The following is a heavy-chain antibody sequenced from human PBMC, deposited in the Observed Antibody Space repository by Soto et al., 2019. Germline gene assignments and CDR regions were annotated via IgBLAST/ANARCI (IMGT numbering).Heavy chain of an antibody. Sequence: GGSLRLSCAASGFTFSSYAMSWVRQAPGKGPEWVSTIGGVVSNTYYADSVKGRFTISRDNSKNTLYLQMNSLRAEDTAVYYCAKVNTIFGMEYYYYGMVVWGQGTTVTVSS. V-gene: IGHV3-23*01. CDR3: AKVNTIFGMEYYYYGMVV. CDR2: IGGVVSNT. CDR1: GFTFSSYA. J-gene: IGHJ6*02. D-gene: IGHD3-3*01.